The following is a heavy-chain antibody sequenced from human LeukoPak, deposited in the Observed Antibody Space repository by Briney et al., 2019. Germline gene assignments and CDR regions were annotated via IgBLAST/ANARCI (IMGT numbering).Heavy chain of an antibody. CDR3: ARDPSIVGATRHDY. CDR1: GGAISRSY. D-gene: IGHD1-26*01. CDR2: IYYSGST. J-gene: IGHJ4*02. V-gene: IGHV4-59*01. Sequence: LETLCLTCRVSGGAISRSYWSWTRQPPGRGLERVGYIYYSGSTNYKPSLKSRVTISIDTSKHQFSLKLSAVTAADTAVYYCARDPSIVGATRHDYWARETLVTVFS.